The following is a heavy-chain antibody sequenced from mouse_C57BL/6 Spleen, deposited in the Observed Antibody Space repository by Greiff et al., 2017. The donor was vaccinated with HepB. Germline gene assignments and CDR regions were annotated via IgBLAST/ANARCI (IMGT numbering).Heavy chain of an antibody. CDR2: INPSSGYT. D-gene: IGHD2-1*01. J-gene: IGHJ2*01. CDR3: ARGGNWCFDY. V-gene: IGHV1-4*01. Sequence: LEESGAELARPGASVKMSCKASGYTFTSYTMHWVKQRPGQGLEWIGYINPSSGYTKYNQKFKDKATLTADKSSSTAYMQLSSLTSEDSAVYYCARGGNWCFDYWGQGTTLTVSS. CDR1: GYTFTSYT.